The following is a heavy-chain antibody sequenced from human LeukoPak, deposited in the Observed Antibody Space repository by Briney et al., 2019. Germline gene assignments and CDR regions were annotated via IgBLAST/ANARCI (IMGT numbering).Heavy chain of an antibody. CDR1: GFIFSNYA. D-gene: IGHD3-9*01. CDR3: TKRSDWSLANWYCDL. J-gene: IGHJ2*01. V-gene: IGHV3-23*01. Sequence: GGSLRLSCAASGFIFSNYAMNWVRQAPGEGLEWVSTISNSGGSTYYADSVKDRFTISRDNSKNTLYLQMNSLTAEDTAVYYCTKRSDWSLANWYCDLWGRGTLVTVSS. CDR2: ISNSGGST.